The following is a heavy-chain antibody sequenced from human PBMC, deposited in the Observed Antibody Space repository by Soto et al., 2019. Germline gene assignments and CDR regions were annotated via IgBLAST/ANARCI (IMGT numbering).Heavy chain of an antibody. Sequence: SVKVSYKASGGTFSSYAISWVRQAPGQGLEWMGGIIPIFGTANYAQKFQGRVTITADESTSTAYMELSSLRSEDTAVYYCAGPPQDYYDSSGYYWGAFDYWGQGTLVTVSS. D-gene: IGHD3-22*01. V-gene: IGHV1-69*13. CDR1: GGTFSSYA. CDR2: IIPIFGTA. J-gene: IGHJ4*02. CDR3: AGPPQDYYDSSGYYWGAFDY.